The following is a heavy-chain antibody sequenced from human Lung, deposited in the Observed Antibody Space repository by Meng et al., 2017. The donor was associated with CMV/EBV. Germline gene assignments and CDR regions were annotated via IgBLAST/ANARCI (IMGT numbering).Heavy chain of an antibody. CDR3: AKKSGYDLGWYFDL. CDR2: ISGSGGST. J-gene: IGHJ2*01. D-gene: IGHD5-12*01. Sequence: GGSXRLXCAASGFSFSNHVMSWVRQAPGKGLEWVSTISGSGGSTYYADSVKGRFTVSRDNSKNTLNLQMNSLRVEDTAVYYCAKKSGYDLGWYFDLWGRGXLVTVSS. V-gene: IGHV3-23*01. CDR1: GFSFSNHV.